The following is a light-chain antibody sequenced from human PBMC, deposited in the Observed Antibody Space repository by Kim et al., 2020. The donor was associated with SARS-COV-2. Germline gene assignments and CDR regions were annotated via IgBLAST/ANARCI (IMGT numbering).Light chain of an antibody. Sequence: ASVGDRVTITCQARQDISNYLNWYQQKPGKAPKLLIYDASNLETGVPSRFSGSGSGTEFTFTISSLQPEDIATYYCQQYDNLPITFGQGTRLEIK. CDR2: DAS. J-gene: IGKJ5*01. CDR1: QDISNY. CDR3: QQYDNLPIT. V-gene: IGKV1-33*01.